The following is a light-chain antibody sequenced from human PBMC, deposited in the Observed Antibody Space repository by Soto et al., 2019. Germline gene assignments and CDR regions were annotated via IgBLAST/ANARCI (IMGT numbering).Light chain of an antibody. CDR3: MQATHFPVT. J-gene: IGKJ5*01. CDR2: KIS. Sequence: DVVMTQSPLSLPVTLGQPASISCRSSESLVYSDGNTYLSWFLQRPGQSPRRLIYKISNRFSGVPDRFSGSGAGTDFTLKISRVEAEDVGIYYCMQATHFPVTFGQGTRLEIK. CDR1: ESLVYSDGNTY. V-gene: IGKV2-24*01.